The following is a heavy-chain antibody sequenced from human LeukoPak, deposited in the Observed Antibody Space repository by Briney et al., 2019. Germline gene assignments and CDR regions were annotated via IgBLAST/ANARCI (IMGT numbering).Heavy chain of an antibody. D-gene: IGHD2-2*02. Sequence: ASVKASCKASGYTFTSYYMHWVRQAPGQGLEWMGIINPSGGSTSYAQKFQGRVTMTRDTSTSTVYMELSSLRSEDTAVYYCARGYCSSTSCYSGDYWGQGTLVTVSS. CDR3: ARGYCSSTSCYSGDY. V-gene: IGHV1-46*01. CDR2: INPSGGST. CDR1: GYTFTSYY. J-gene: IGHJ4*02.